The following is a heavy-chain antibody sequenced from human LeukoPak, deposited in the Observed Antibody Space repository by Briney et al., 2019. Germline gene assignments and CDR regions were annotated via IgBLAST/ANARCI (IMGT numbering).Heavy chain of an antibody. D-gene: IGHD3-16*02. V-gene: IGHV4-59*08. CDR3: ARHIGGGIEDMDV. J-gene: IGHJ6*03. CDR1: GGSIGTYY. Sequence: SETLSLTCTVSGGSIGTYYWSWIRQSPGKGLEWIGYIYVTGTRYNPYLQRRVPISVDRSRNQFFLKMSSVTAADTAVYYCARHIGGGIEDMDVWGKGTKVIVSS. CDR2: IYVTGT.